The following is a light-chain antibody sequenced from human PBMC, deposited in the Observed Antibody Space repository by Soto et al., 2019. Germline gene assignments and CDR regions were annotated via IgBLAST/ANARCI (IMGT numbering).Light chain of an antibody. CDR1: SSAVGGYNY. CDR3: SSISSTIYV. J-gene: IGLJ1*01. CDR2: DVS. Sequence: QSALTQPASVSGSPGQSITISCTGTSSAVGGYNYVSRYQQHPGQAPKRMIFDVSTRPSGVSNRFSGSKSGNTASLTISGLQAEDEADYSCSSISSTIYVFGTGTKVTVL. V-gene: IGLV2-14*01.